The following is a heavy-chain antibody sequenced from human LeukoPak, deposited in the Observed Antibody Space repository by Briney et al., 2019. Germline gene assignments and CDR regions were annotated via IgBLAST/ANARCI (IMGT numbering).Heavy chain of an antibody. CDR3: ARGVEPLAAITFAY. CDR1: GFTVITND. D-gene: IGHD1-14*01. V-gene: IGHV3-53*01. Sequence: PGGSLRLSCAASGFTVITNDMTWVGQGPGKGLEWVSVPYSYGNTKYADSVQGRFTISRDNSKNTLYLEINSLSPDDTAVYYCARGVEPLAAITFAYWCQGILVTVSS. J-gene: IGHJ4*02. CDR2: PYSYGNT.